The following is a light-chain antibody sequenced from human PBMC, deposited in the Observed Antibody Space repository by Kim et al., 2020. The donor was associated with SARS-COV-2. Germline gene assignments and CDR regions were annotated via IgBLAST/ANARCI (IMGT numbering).Light chain of an antibody. Sequence: SYELTQPPSVSVSPGQTANITCSGDKLGDKYACWYQQRPGQSPLLVIYQDTKRPSGIPERFSGSNSGNTATLTISGTQTPDEADYYCQAWDTSTVVFGGGTQLTVL. CDR2: QDT. CDR3: QAWDTSTVV. J-gene: IGLJ2*01. V-gene: IGLV3-1*01. CDR1: KLGDKY.